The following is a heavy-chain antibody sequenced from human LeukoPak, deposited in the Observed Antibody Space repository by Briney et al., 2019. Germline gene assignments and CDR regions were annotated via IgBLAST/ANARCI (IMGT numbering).Heavy chain of an antibody. Sequence: GSLRLSCAASGFTFSSYGMHWVRQAPGKGLEGVAVISYDGSNKYYADSVKGRFTISRDNSKNTLYLQMNSLRAEDTAVYYCAKDKWVESGYIYGGGDYWGQGTLVTVSS. D-gene: IGHD5-18*01. J-gene: IGHJ4*02. CDR1: GFTFSSYG. CDR2: ISYDGSNK. V-gene: IGHV3-30*18. CDR3: AKDKWVESGYIYGGGDY.